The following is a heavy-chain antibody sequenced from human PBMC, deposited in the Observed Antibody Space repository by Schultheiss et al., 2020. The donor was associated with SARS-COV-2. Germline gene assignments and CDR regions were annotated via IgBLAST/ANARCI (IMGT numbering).Heavy chain of an antibody. CDR1: GYTFTSYW. D-gene: IGHD3-16*01. V-gene: IGHV5-51*01. CDR2: IYSGDSDT. J-gene: IGHJ4*02. Sequence: GGSLRLSCKGSGYTFTSYWIGWVRQMPGKGLEWMGFIYSGDSDTRYSPSFQGQVTISADKVISTAYLQGSSLKASDTAMYYCARQEGVFGEDHYYFDYWGQGTLVTVSS. CDR3: ARQEGVFGEDHYYFDY.